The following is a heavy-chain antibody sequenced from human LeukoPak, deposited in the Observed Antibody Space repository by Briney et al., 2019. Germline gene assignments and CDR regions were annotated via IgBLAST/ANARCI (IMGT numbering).Heavy chain of an antibody. CDR3: ASFVDTAMDDAFDI. J-gene: IGHJ3*02. CDR1: GFTFSSYG. D-gene: IGHD5-18*01. Sequence: PGGSLRLSCAASGFTFSSYGMHWVRQAPGKGLEWVAVISYDGSNKYYADSVKGRFTISRDNSKNTLYLQMNSLRAEDTAVYYCASFVDTAMDDAFDIWGQGTMVTVSS. CDR2: ISYDGSNK. V-gene: IGHV3-30*03.